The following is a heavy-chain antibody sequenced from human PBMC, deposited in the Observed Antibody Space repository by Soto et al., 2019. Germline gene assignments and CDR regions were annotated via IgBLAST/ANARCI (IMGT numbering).Heavy chain of an antibody. CDR3: ARTIAAAGIWDGMDV. CDR1: GFSLSTSGMC. V-gene: IGHV2-70*01. CDR2: IDWDDDK. Sequence: GSGPTLVNPTQPLTLTCTFSGFSLSTSGMCVSWIRQPPGKALEWLALIDWDDDKYYSTSLKTRLTISKNTSKNQVVLTMTNMDPVDTATYYCARTIAAAGIWDGMDVWGQGTTVTVSS. D-gene: IGHD6-13*01. J-gene: IGHJ6*02.